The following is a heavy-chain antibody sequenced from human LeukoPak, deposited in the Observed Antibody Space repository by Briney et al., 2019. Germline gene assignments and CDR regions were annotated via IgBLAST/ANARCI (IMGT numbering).Heavy chain of an antibody. CDR1: GASISSDTYF. Sequence: PSQTLSLTCTVSGASISSDTYFWSWIRQPAGKGLEWIGRISSTGRTDYNPSLTSRVTISVDTSKNQLSMKLSSVTAADTAVYYCAKGAGPPWFDPWGQGTLVTVSS. J-gene: IGHJ5*02. D-gene: IGHD6-19*01. CDR2: ISSTGRT. V-gene: IGHV4-61*02. CDR3: AKGAGPPWFDP.